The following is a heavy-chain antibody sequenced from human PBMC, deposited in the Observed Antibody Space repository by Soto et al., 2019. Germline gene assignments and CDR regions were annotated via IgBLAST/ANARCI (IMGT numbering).Heavy chain of an antibody. Sequence: QITLKESGPPLVKPTQTLTLTCTFSGFSLTTGGVGVAWIRQPPGKALEWLAVIYWDDDKRYSPSLKNRLTVTKDTSKNHVVLTMTTLAPVDTATYYCAHTPFFGDKLDFWGQGTLVSVSS. CDR1: GFSLTTGGVG. J-gene: IGHJ4*02. D-gene: IGHD2-21*01. CDR2: IYWDDDK. CDR3: AHTPFFGDKLDF. V-gene: IGHV2-5*02.